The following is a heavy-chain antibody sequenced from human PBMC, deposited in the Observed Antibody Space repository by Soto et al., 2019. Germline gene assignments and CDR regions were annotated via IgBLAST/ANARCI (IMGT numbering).Heavy chain of an antibody. CDR2: IIPIFGAA. J-gene: IGHJ4*02. D-gene: IGHD5-18*01. CDR3: ARDPVMAYSYGSGGFDY. CDR1: GGTFSSYA. Sequence: SVKVSCKASGGTFSSYAISWVRQAPGQGLEWMGGIIPIFGAANYAQKFQGRVTITADESTSTAYMELSSLRSEDTAVYYCARDPVMAYSYGSGGFDYWGQGTLVTVSS. V-gene: IGHV1-69*13.